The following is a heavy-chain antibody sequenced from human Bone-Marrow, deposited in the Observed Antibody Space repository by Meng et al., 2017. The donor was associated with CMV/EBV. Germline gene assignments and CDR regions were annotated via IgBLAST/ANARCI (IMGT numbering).Heavy chain of an antibody. D-gene: IGHD6-6*01. J-gene: IGHJ6*02. Sequence: SETLSLTCAVYGGSFSGYYWSWIRQPPGKGLEWIGEINHSGSTNYNPSLKSRVTISVDTSKNQFSLKLSSVTAADTAVYYCARGRIAARPSKYYYYYYVMDVWGQGTTVTASS. CDR1: GGSFSGYY. CDR2: INHSGST. CDR3: ARGRIAARPSKYYYYYYVMDV. V-gene: IGHV4-34*01.